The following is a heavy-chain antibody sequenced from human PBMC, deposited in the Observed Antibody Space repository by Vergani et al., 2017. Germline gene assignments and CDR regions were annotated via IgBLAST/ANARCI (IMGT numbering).Heavy chain of an antibody. CDR3: ARLRWDWYFDL. V-gene: IGHV4-38-2*01. CDR1: GYSISSGYY. D-gene: IGHD4-23*01. CDR2: IYHSGST. J-gene: IGHJ2*01. Sequence: QVQLQESGPGLVKPSETLSLTCAVSGYSISSGYYWGWIRQPPGKGLEWIGSIYHSGSTYYNPSLKSRVTIAVDTSKNQFSLMLSSVTAADTAVYYCARLRWDWYFDLWGRGTLVTVSS.